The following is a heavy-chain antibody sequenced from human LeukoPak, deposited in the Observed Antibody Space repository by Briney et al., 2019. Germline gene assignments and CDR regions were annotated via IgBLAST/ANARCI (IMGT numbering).Heavy chain of an antibody. J-gene: IGHJ4*02. V-gene: IGHV1-69*05. CDR1: GGTFSSYA. Sequence: ASVKLSCKASGGTFSSYAISWVRQAPGQGLEWMGGIIPIFGTASYAQKFQGRVTITTDESTSTAYMELSSLRSEDTAVDYCARGAQGRSYYDDIWGEGRQGTVSS. D-gene: IGHD1-26*01. CDR3: ARGAQGRSYYDDI. CDR2: IIPIFGTA.